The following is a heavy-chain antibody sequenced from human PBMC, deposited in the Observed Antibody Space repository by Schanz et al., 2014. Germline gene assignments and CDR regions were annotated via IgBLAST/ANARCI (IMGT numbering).Heavy chain of an antibody. CDR3: ARAQGVIRLYYGVDV. CDR1: GFTFRSHA. Sequence: QVQLVESGGGVVQPGRSLRLSCAASGFTFRSHAMHWVRQAPGKGLEWGAVISHDGSKKYYADSVKGRFTISRDNSMNTVYLQMNSLRSDDAAVYYCARAQGVIRLYYGVDVWGQGTTVTVSS. J-gene: IGHJ6*02. D-gene: IGHD3-10*01. CDR2: ISHDGSKK. V-gene: IGHV3-30*16.